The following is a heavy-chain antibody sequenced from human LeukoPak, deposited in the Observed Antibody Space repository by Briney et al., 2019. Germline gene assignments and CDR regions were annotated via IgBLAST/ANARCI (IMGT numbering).Heavy chain of an antibody. CDR1: GGSIRSYY. V-gene: IGHV4-59*01. CDR2: IYYSGST. CDR3: ARTGSTVTMLYPFDH. J-gene: IGHJ4*02. Sequence: PSETLSLTCTVSGGSIRSYYWSWIRQPPGKGLEWIGYIYYSGSTNYNPSLKSRVSISVDTSKNQFSLKLSPVTAADTAVYYCARTGSTVTMLYPFDHWGQGTLVTVPS. D-gene: IGHD4-17*01.